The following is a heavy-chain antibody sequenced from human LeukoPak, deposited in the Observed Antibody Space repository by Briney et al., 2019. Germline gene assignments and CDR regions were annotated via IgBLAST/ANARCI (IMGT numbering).Heavy chain of an antibody. J-gene: IGHJ4*02. Sequence: SETLSLTCSISGDSISRSAFYWGWIRQPPGKGLEWIGSRYETGSTFQNPSLKSRVTISVDTSKNQFSLNLTSVTAADTAVYFCARHYGLNYYDSTALEYWGQGIPVTVSS. CDR1: GDSISRSAFY. CDR3: ARHYGLNYYDSTALEY. V-gene: IGHV4-39*01. D-gene: IGHD3-22*01. CDR2: RYETGST.